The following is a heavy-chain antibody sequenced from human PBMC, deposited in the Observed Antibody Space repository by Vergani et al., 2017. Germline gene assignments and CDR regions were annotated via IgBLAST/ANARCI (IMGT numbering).Heavy chain of an antibody. CDR3: AKEQYSSRAYYYYGMDV. CDR1: GFTVSSNY. V-gene: IGHV3-9*01. CDR2: ISWNSGSI. D-gene: IGHD6-13*01. Sequence: EVQLVESGGGLVQPGGSLRLSCAASGFTVSSNYMSWVRQAPGKGLEWVSGISWNSGSIGYADSVKGRFTISRDNAKNSLYLQMNSLRAEDTALYYCAKEQYSSRAYYYYGMDVWGQGTTVTVSS. J-gene: IGHJ6*02.